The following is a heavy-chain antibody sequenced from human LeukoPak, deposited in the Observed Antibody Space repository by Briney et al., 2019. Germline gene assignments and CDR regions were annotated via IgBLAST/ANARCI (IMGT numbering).Heavy chain of an antibody. Sequence: GKSLKISCKGSGYRFTSYWIVWVRQMPGKGLEWMGIIYPGDSETRYRPPFQGQVTISADKSISTAYLQWSSLKASDTAMYYCARHDIGGDSSSWYIYWGQGTLVTVSS. V-gene: IGHV5-51*01. D-gene: IGHD6-13*01. CDR1: GYRFTSYW. CDR2: IYPGDSET. J-gene: IGHJ1*01. CDR3: ARHDIGGDSSSWYIY.